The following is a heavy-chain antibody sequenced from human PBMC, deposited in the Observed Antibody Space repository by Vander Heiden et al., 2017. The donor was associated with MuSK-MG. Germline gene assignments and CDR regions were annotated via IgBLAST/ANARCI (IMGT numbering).Heavy chain of an antibody. V-gene: IGHV1-2*06. CDR2: INPDGGGT. D-gene: IGHD3-16*02. CDR1: GYTFTDYL. J-gene: IGHJ4*02. Sequence: QVQVVQSGAEVKKPGASVKVSCKAYGYTFTDYLIHWVRQAPGQGLEWMGRINPDGGGTNYARKVQGRVAMTRATSTKTEYMELSRLRYDDTAVYYCPREWEKWGSSRLDFWGQGTLFRVS. CDR3: PREWEKWGSSRLDF.